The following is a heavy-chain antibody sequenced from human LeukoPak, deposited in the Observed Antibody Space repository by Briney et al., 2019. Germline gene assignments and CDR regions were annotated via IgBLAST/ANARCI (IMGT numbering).Heavy chain of an antibody. Sequence: GGSLRLSFAASGFTFSSYGKHWVRQAPGQGLEWVAVISYDGSNKYYADSGKGRFNISRDSSKNTLYLQMNSLRAEDTAVYYCATANQYCDSTSCPLWDYLDYWGQGTLVTVSS. CDR2: ISYDGSNK. J-gene: IGHJ4*02. CDR3: ATANQYCDSTSCPLWDYLDY. D-gene: IGHD2-2*01. CDR1: GFTFSSYG. V-gene: IGHV3-30*03.